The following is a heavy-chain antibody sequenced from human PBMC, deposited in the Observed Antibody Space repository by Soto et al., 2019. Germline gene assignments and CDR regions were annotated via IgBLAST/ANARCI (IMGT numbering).Heavy chain of an antibody. Sequence: QVQLVQSGVEVKKPGASVKVSCKASGYTFTTYGLSWVRPAPGQGLEWMGWISAYYGSTIYAQKFQDRVTMTTDTSTTTAYMELRSLRSDDTAVYYCVREAQIGDYIIVTYWGQGTLVTVS. CDR3: VREAQIGDYIIVTY. CDR2: ISAYYGST. D-gene: IGHD4-17*01. V-gene: IGHV1-18*01. J-gene: IGHJ4*02. CDR1: GYTFTTYG.